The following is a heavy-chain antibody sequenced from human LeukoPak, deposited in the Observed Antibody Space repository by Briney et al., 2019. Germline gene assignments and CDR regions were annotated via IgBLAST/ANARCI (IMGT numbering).Heavy chain of an antibody. D-gene: IGHD6-13*01. CDR3: AREEGAPIAAANI. V-gene: IGHV1-18*01. Sequence: ASLKVSCKASGYIFTSYSISWVRQAPGQGREWMGWISAYNGDTNYVQKLQGRVTMTTDTSTSTAYMELKSLRSDDTAVYYCAREEGAPIAAANIWGLGTKVTVSS. CDR2: ISAYNGDT. J-gene: IGHJ3*02. CDR1: GYIFTSYS.